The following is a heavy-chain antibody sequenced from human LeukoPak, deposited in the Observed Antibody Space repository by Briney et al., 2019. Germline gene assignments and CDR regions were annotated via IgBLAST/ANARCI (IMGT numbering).Heavy chain of an antibody. Sequence: PGGSLRLSCAASGFTFGSYAMSWVRQAPGKGLEWVSTVSDSGDKTYYADSVKGRFTIARDNSQKTLYLQMNSLRAEDTAVYYCAKVSGTYYRFDYWGQGTLVTVSS. J-gene: IGHJ4*02. D-gene: IGHD1-26*01. CDR2: VSDSGDKT. V-gene: IGHV3-23*01. CDR3: AKVSGTYYRFDY. CDR1: GFTFGSYA.